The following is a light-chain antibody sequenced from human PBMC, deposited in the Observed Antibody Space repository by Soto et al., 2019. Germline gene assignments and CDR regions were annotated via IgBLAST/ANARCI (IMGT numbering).Light chain of an antibody. V-gene: IGKV3-20*01. J-gene: IGKJ1*01. CDR3: HQYGSSSWT. CDR1: QSVSSSY. CDR2: GTS. Sequence: EIVLTQSPGTLSLSPWERASLTCRASQSVSSSYLAWYQQKPGQAPRLLIYGTSSRATAIPDRFSGSGSGTDFTLTISRLEPEDFAVYYCHQYGSSSWTFGQGTKLEIK.